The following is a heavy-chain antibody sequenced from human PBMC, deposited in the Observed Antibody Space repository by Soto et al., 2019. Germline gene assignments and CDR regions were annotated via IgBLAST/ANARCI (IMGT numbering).Heavy chain of an antibody. CDR3: ARDWASGGALKLFDP. V-gene: IGHV1-2*02. CDR1: GYTFTGYY. Sequence: QVQLVQSGAEVKKPGASVKVSCKASGYTFTGYYMHWVRQAPGQGLEWMGWINPNSGGTNYAQKFQGRVTMTRDTSISTAYMELSRLRSDDTAVYYCARDWASGGALKLFDPWGQGTLVTVSS. CDR2: INPNSGGT. D-gene: IGHD1-26*01. J-gene: IGHJ5*02.